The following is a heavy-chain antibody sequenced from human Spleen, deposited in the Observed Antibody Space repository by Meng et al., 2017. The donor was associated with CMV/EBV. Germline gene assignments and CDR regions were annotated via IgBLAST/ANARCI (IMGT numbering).Heavy chain of an antibody. CDR2: IDSDGAYI. Sequence: GESLKISCAASGFTLRTYWMHWVRQPPGKGLVWVSDIDSDGAYIHYADSVKGRFTISRDNAKNTVYLQMNSLRVEDTAVYYCARVPSSSDLHYNGMDVWGQGTTVTVSS. V-gene: IGHV3-74*01. CDR3: ARVPSSSDLHYNGMDV. CDR1: GFTLRTYW. J-gene: IGHJ6*02. D-gene: IGHD6-6*01.